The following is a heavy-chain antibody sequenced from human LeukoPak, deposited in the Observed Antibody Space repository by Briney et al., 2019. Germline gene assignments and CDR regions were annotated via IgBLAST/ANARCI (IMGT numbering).Heavy chain of an antibody. D-gene: IGHD6-13*01. CDR1: GGSFSGYY. CDR3: AGGASYSSSWYDY. J-gene: IGHJ4*02. V-gene: IGHV4-34*01. Sequence: SETLSLTCAVYGGSFSGYYWSWIRQPPGKGLEWIGEINHSGSTNYNPSLKSRVTISVDTSKNQFSLKLSSVTAADTAVYYCAGGASYSSSWYDYWGQGTLVTVSS. CDR2: INHSGST.